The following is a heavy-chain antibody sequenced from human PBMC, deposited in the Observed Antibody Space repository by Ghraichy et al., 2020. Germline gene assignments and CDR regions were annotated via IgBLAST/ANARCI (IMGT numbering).Heavy chain of an antibody. D-gene: IGHD6-13*01. CDR3: ARVVGEVAAAPVGVDY. V-gene: IGHV4-34*01. J-gene: IGHJ4*02. CDR1: GGSFSGYY. Sequence: SETLSLTCAVYGGSFSGYYWSWIRQPPGKGLEWIGEINHSGSTNYNPSLKSRVTISVDTSKNQFSLKLSSVTAADTAVYYCARVVGEVAAAPVGVDYWGQGTLVTVSS. CDR2: INHSGST.